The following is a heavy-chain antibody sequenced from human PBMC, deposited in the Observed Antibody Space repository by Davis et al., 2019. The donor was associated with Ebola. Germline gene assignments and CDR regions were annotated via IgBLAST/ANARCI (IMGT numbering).Heavy chain of an antibody. CDR3: ASLRRTISGMDDAFDI. CDR1: GNSFTSFW. J-gene: IGHJ3*02. V-gene: IGHV5-51*01. CDR2: IYTGDSDT. D-gene: IGHD2-15*01. Sequence: KVSCKASGNSFTSFWIGWVRQMPGKGLEWMGLIYTGDSDTRYSPSFRGQVTISADKSIKTAYLQWSGLRASDTAMYYCASLRRTISGMDDAFDIWGQGTMVTVSS.